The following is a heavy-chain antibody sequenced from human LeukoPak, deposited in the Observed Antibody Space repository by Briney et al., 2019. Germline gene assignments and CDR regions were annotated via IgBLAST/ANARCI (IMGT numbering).Heavy chain of an antibody. D-gene: IGHD2-2*01. CDR1: GYTFTSYG. V-gene: IGHV1-18*04. CDR2: ISAYNGNT. J-gene: IGHJ4*02. Sequence: ASVKASCKASGYTFTSYGISWVRQAPGQGLEWMGWISAYNGNTNYAQKLQGRVTMTTDTSTSTAYTELRSLRSDDTAVYYCARALFRGVVPAALGYWGQGTLVTVSS. CDR3: ARALFRGVVPAALGY.